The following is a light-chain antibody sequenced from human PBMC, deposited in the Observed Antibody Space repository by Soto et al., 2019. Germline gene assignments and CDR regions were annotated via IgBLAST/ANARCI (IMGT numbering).Light chain of an antibody. CDR1: QGISNY. V-gene: IGKV1-27*01. CDR2: AAS. J-gene: IGKJ3*01. Sequence: DIQMTQSPSSLSASVGDRVTITCRASQGISNYLAWFQQKPGKVPKLLIFAASTLQSGVPSRFRGSGSGTDFTLTISSLQPEDFGVYHCQHYSNWPPTFGRGTNVEIK. CDR3: QHYSNWPPT.